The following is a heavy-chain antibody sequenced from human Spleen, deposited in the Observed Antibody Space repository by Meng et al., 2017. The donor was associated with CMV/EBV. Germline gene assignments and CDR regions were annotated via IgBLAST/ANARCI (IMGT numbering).Heavy chain of an antibody. D-gene: IGHD3-3*01. CDR1: GGTFSNLA. Sequence: SVKVSCKASGGTFSNLAISWVRQAPGQGLEWMGTVIILLDIKKYLQKLQGRVTISADKSTSTVHMELSSLTSEDTAVYYCARVRFLEWLSPLYYYYGMDVWGQGTTVTVSS. CDR3: ARVRFLEWLSPLYYYYGMDV. V-gene: IGHV1-69*04. CDR2: VIILLDIK. J-gene: IGHJ6*02.